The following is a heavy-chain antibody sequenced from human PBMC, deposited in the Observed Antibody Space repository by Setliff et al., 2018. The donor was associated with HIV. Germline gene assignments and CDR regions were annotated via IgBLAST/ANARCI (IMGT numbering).Heavy chain of an antibody. V-gene: IGHV1-3*01. CDR2: INAGNGNT. CDR1: GYTFTSYA. J-gene: IGHJ6*03. Sequence: GASVKVSCKASGYTFTSYAMHWVRQAPGQRLEWMGWINAGNGNTKYSQKFQGRVTITRDTSASTAYMELSSLRSEDTAVYYCARDKVVAAAISLYYYYYYMDVWGKGTTVTVSS. D-gene: IGHD6-13*01. CDR3: ARDKVVAAAISLYYYYYYMDV.